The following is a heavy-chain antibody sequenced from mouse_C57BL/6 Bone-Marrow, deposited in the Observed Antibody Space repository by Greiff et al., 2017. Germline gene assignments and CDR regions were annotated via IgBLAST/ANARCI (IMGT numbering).Heavy chain of an antibody. CDR2: IDPSDSYT. D-gene: IGHD1-1*01. Sequence: VQRVESGAELVKPGASVKLSCKASGYTFTSYWMQWVKQRPGQGLEWIGEIDPSDSYTNYNQKFKGKATLTVDTSSSTAYMQLSSLTSEDSAVYYCARDLGPIYYYGYYYAMDYWGQGTSVTVSS. J-gene: IGHJ4*01. CDR1: GYTFTSYW. CDR3: ARDLGPIYYYGYYYAMDY. V-gene: IGHV1-50*01.